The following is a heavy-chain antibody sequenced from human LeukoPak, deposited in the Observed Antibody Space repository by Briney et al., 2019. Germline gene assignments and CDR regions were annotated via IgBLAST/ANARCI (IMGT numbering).Heavy chain of an antibody. Sequence: TGGSLRLSCAASGFTFSSYAMHWVRQAPGKGLEWVAVISYDGSNKYYADSVKGRFTISRDNSKNTLYLQMNSLRAEDTAVYYCARAASVAGTYALNHWGQGTLVTVSS. J-gene: IGHJ4*02. V-gene: IGHV3-30*04. CDR1: GFTFSSYA. CDR3: ARAASVAGTYALNH. D-gene: IGHD6-19*01. CDR2: ISYDGSNK.